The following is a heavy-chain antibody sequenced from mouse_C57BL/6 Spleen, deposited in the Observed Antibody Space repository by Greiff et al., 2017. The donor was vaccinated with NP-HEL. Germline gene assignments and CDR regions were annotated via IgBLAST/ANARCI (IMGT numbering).Heavy chain of an antibody. CDR1: GFTFSDYG. D-gene: IGHD2-5*01. CDR2: ISSGSSTI. Sequence: EVKVVESGGGLVKPGGSLKLSCAASGFTFSDYGMHWVRQAPEKGLEWVAYISSGSSTIYYADTVKGRFTISRDNAKNTLFLQMTSLRSEDTAMYYCARPPSYYSNYDYAMDYWGQGTSVTVSS. V-gene: IGHV5-17*01. J-gene: IGHJ4*01. CDR3: ARPPSYYSNYDYAMDY.